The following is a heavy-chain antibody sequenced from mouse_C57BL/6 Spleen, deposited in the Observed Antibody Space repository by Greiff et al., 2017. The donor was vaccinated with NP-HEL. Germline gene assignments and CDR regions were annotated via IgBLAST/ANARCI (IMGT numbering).Heavy chain of an antibody. D-gene: IGHD2-4*01. CDR2: IDPEDGDT. CDR3: ARGDDYDSWFAY. V-gene: IGHV14-2*01. CDR1: GFNIKDYY. J-gene: IGHJ3*01. Sequence: EVQLQQSGAELVKPGASVKLSCTASGFNIKDYYMHWVKQRTEQGLEWIGRIDPEDGDTKYAPKFQGQATITADTSSNTAYLQLSSLTSEDTAVYYCARGDDYDSWFAYWGQGPLVTVSA.